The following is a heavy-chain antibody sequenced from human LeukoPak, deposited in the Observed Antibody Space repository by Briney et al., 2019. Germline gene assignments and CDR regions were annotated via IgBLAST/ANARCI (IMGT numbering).Heavy chain of an antibody. Sequence: PSETLSVTCSVSGYSIGSGYYWGWTRQPRGKGLEWVASISNSGTTYYDPSFKSRVTVSIDTLKNHFSLKLSSVTAADTAVYYCAKEWGQDYYYDSSGYLRPTRYGMDVWGQGTTVTVSS. J-gene: IGHJ6*02. V-gene: IGHV4-38-2*02. CDR3: AKEWGQDYYYDSSGYLRPTRYGMDV. D-gene: IGHD3-22*01. CDR2: ISNSGTT. CDR1: GYSIGSGYY.